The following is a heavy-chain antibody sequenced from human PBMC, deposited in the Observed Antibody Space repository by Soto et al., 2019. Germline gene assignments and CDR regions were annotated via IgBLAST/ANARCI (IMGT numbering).Heavy chain of an antibody. J-gene: IGHJ5*02. CDR2: IYASDDK. D-gene: IGHD6-19*01. V-gene: IGHV2-5*01. CDR1: GFSLSTSGVI. Sequence: QITLKESGPTLVKPTQTLTLTCSFSGFSLSTSGVIVGWIRQPPGKALEWLALIYASDDKRYSPSLKSRLTITQDTSRKQVVLTMTNVDPIDTATYYCAHTSQQWLALGLWGQGILVTVSS. CDR3: AHTSQQWLALGL.